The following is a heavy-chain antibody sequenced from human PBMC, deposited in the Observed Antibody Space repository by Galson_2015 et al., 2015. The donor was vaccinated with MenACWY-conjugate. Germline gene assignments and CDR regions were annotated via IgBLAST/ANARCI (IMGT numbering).Heavy chain of an antibody. V-gene: IGHV2-5*01. Sequence: PALVKPTQTLTLTCTFSGLPLSSHAELVGWVRQPPGKAPEWLAFVYWNDDKRYSPSLRSRLTITKVTSRNQVVLTMTNMDPVDTATYFCAHLTANNWYSYDSWGQGTLVAVSS. D-gene: IGHD5-24*01. J-gene: IGHJ4*02. CDR2: VYWNDDK. CDR1: GLPLSSHAEL. CDR3: AHLTANNWYSYDS.